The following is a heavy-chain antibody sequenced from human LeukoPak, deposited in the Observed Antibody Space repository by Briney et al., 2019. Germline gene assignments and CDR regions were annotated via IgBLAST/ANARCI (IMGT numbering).Heavy chain of an antibody. D-gene: IGHD6-6*01. CDR1: GGSISSGGYY. Sequence: SETLSLTCTVSGGSISSGGYYWSWIRQPPGKGLEWIGYIYHSGSTYYNPSLKNRVTISVDRSKNQFSLKLSSVTAADTAVYYCARTSIAAQFDYWGQGTLVTVSS. V-gene: IGHV4-30-2*01. J-gene: IGHJ4*02. CDR2: IYHSGST. CDR3: ARTSIAAQFDY.